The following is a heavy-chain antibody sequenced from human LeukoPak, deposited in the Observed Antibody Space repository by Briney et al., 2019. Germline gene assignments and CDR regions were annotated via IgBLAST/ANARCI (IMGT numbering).Heavy chain of an antibody. CDR1: GGSISGYY. Sequence: SETLSLTCTVSGGSISGYYWSWIRQPPGKGLEWIGCTSHSGSTNYNPPLKSRVTISVDTSKNQFSLSLNSVTAADTAVYYCARHYCSGGTCYSFDNWGQGTLVTVSS. CDR2: TSHSGST. J-gene: IGHJ4*02. CDR3: ARHYCSGGTCYSFDN. V-gene: IGHV4-59*08. D-gene: IGHD2-15*01.